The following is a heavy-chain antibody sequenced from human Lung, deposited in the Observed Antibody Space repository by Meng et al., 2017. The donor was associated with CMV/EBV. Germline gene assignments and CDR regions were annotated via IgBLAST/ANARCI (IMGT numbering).Heavy chain of an antibody. CDR2: MNPNSGNT. J-gene: IGHJ6*04. CDR3: ARTRIEVEPDGRKIKYYNYGMDV. V-gene: IGHV1-8*01. D-gene: IGHD2-2*01. CDR1: GYTFTTYD. Sequence: SXXVSCXASGYTFTTYDINWVRQATGQGLEWMGWMNPNSGNTGYAQKFQGRVTLTRVTSISTAYMELSSLTSDDTAVYYCARTRIEVEPDGRKIKYYNYGMDVWXKGTTVTVSS.